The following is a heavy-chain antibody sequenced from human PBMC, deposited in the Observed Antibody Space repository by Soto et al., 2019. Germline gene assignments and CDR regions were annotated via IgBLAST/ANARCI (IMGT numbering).Heavy chain of an antibody. CDR2: FDPEDGEQ. Sequence: ASVKVSCKVCGYTLTDLSMHWARQAPAKGLEWMGGFDPEDGEQIYAQKFQGRVTMTEDTSTDTAYMELRSLRSDDTAVYYCVRDSGGPDAFDIWGQGTMVTVSS. CDR1: GYTLTDLS. V-gene: IGHV1-24*01. J-gene: IGHJ3*02. CDR3: VRDSGGPDAFDI. D-gene: IGHD1-26*01.